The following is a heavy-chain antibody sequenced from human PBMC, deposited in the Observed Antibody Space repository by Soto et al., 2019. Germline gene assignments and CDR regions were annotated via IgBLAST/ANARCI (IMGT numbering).Heavy chain of an antibody. Sequence: PVGSLRLSCAASGFTISNAWMNWVRQAPGKGLEWVGRIKSKTDGGTTDYAAPVKGRFTISRDDSKNTPDLQMNSLKTEDTAVYYCTPGGYGSGSYYGPAYYYYGMDVWGQGTTVTVSS. V-gene: IGHV3-15*07. D-gene: IGHD3-10*01. CDR3: TPGGYGSGSYYGPAYYYYGMDV. CDR1: GFTISNAW. CDR2: IKSKTDGGTT. J-gene: IGHJ6*02.